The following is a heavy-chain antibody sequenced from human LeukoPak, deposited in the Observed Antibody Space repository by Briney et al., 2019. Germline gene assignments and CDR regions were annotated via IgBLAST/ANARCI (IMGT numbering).Heavy chain of an antibody. J-gene: IGHJ4*02. D-gene: IGHD6-19*01. CDR1: GYTFTSYY. CDR2: INPSAGRT. V-gene: IGHV1-46*01. Sequence: ASVKVSCKASGYTFTSYYIHWVRQAPGQGLEWMGIINPSAGRTNYAQKFQGRVTMTRDTSTSTVYMELSSLRSEDTAVYYCAQWQQQRAPFDYWGQGTLVTVSS. CDR3: AQWQQQRAPFDY.